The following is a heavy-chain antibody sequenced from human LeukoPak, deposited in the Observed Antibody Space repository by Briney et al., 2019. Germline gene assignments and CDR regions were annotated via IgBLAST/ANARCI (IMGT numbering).Heavy chain of an antibody. Sequence: PGGSLRLSCAAPGFTFSDYYMTWIRQAPGKGLEWVSYIRSSGSTIYYADSVKGRFTISRDNAKNSLYLQMNSRRAEDTAVYYCARDPPLILTGWRYYFDYWGEGTLVTVSS. CDR3: ARDPPLILTGWRYYFDY. V-gene: IGHV3-11*04. D-gene: IGHD3-9*01. CDR2: IRSSGSTI. CDR1: GFTFSDYY. J-gene: IGHJ4*02.